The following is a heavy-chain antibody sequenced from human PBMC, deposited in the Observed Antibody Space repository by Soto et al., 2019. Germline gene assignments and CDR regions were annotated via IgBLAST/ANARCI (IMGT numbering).Heavy chain of an antibody. V-gene: IGHV3-23*01. Sequence: GGSLRLSCAASGLTFSSYVLSWVRQAPGKGLEWVSTISGSGDTTYYADSVKGRFTISRDNSRNTLYLQMNSLRAEDTALYYCARARGKWLVPYYYYGMDVWGQGTTVTVSS. J-gene: IGHJ6*02. CDR1: GLTFSSYV. CDR3: ARARGKWLVPYYYYGMDV. D-gene: IGHD6-19*01. CDR2: ISGSGDTT.